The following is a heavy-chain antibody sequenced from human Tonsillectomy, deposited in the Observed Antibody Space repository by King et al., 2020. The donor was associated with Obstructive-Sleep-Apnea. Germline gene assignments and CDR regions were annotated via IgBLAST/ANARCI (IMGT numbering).Heavy chain of an antibody. D-gene: IGHD2-8*01. Sequence: VQLVESGGGVVQPGRSLRLSCAASGFTFRSYAMHWVRQAPGKGLEWLAVISYDGSEKYYADSVKGLTISRDNSENTLYLQMNSLRPDDTAVYYCARDHGLYARDCMDVWGQGTTVTVSS. J-gene: IGHJ6*02. CDR1: GFTFRSYA. CDR3: ARDHGLYARDCMDV. V-gene: IGHV3-30*04. CDR2: ISYDGSEK.